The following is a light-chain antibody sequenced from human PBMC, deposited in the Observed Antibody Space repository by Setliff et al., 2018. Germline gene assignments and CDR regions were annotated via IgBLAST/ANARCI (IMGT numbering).Light chain of an antibody. CDR3: SFACGGFEV. Sequence: QAVVTQEASLTVSPGGTVTLTCGSSTGDVTNTNYPYWFQQKAGQAPRTLIYETNSAHSWTPARFSGSLLGGKAALTLSGAQFEDEAEYFCSFACGGFEVFGGGTQRTVL. CDR2: ETN. CDR1: TGDVTNTNY. J-gene: IGLJ3*02. V-gene: IGLV7-46*01.